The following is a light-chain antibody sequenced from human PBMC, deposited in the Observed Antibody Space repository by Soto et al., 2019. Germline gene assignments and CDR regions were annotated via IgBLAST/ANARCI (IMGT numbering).Light chain of an antibody. V-gene: IGLV3-21*02. Sequence: SYQLPQPPSVCVSPGQPADITCGGDNIESKTVHGYQPRPGQAPVLLVFDDTDRPSGIPERFSGSNSGDTATLTISSAEAGDEADYHCQVWHSTNDHYVFGTGTKV. CDR3: QVWHSTNDHYV. J-gene: IGLJ1*01. CDR2: DDT. CDR1: NIESKT.